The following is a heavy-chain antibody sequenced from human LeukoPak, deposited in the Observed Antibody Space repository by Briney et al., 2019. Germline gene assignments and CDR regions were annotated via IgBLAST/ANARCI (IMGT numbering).Heavy chain of an antibody. Sequence: GGSLRLSCAASGFTFSDYYMSWIRQAPGKGLEWVSYISSSGTTIYYADSVKGRFTISRDNAKNSLYLQMNSLRAEDTAVYYCARRTVTRDWYFDLWGRGTLVTVSS. CDR1: GFTFSDYY. V-gene: IGHV3-11*01. J-gene: IGHJ2*01. D-gene: IGHD4-17*01. CDR2: ISSSGTTI. CDR3: ARRTVTRDWYFDL.